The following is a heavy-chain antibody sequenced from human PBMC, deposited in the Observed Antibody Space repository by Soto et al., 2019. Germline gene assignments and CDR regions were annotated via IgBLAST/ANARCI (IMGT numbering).Heavy chain of an antibody. CDR1: GFTFSSYA. Sequence: WGSLRLSCAASGFTFSSYAMHWLRQAPAKGLEWVAVLSYDGSNKYYADSVKGRFTISRANSKNTLYLQMNSLRAEDTAVYYCARDQGIRRGYYDILTGFSYGMDVWGQGTTVTVSS. J-gene: IGHJ6*02. CDR2: LSYDGSNK. CDR3: ARDQGIRRGYYDILTGFSYGMDV. D-gene: IGHD3-9*01. V-gene: IGHV3-30*04.